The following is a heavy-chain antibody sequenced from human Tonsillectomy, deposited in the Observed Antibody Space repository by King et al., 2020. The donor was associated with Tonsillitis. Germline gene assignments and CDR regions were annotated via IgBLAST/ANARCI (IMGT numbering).Heavy chain of an antibody. CDR3: ARGDYYDTLFDH. J-gene: IGHJ4*02. CDR1: GDSISSGGYS. D-gene: IGHD3-22*01. Sequence: QLQESGPGLVKPSQTLSLTCAVSGDSISSGGYSWRWIRQPPGKGLEWIGYIYYSGTTYYNPSLKSRVTISIDTSKNHFSLRLSSVTAADTAVYYCARGDYYDTLFDHWGQGILVTVSS. CDR2: IYYSGTT. V-gene: IGHV4-30-4*07.